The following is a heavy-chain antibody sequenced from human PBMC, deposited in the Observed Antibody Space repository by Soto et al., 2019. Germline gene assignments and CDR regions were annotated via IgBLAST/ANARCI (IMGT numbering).Heavy chain of an antibody. Sequence: GESLKISCKGSGFSFTSYWIGWVRQMPGKGLEWMGIIYPGDSETRYSPSFQGQVNISADKSISTANLQWSSLRASDTAMYYCARTLGYCSTTSCYEFGAFEIWGKGTMVTVSS. J-gene: IGHJ3*02. V-gene: IGHV5-51*01. D-gene: IGHD2-2*03. CDR3: ARTLGYCSTTSCYEFGAFEI. CDR2: IYPGDSET. CDR1: GFSFTSYW.